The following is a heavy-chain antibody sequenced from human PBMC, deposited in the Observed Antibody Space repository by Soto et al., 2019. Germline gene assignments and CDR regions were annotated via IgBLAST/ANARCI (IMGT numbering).Heavy chain of an antibody. CDR2: ISYDGNNK. J-gene: IGHJ4*02. V-gene: IGHV3-30*18. CDR1: GFVFSNYA. Sequence: GGSLRLSCAAPGFVFSNYAMNWVRQAPGKGLEWVAVISYDGNNKYYADSVKGRITISRDNFKNTLYLQLNSLRPEDTAVYYCAKDRMVSPYYFDYWGQGA. CDR3: AKDRMVSPYYFDY. D-gene: IGHD3-16*01.